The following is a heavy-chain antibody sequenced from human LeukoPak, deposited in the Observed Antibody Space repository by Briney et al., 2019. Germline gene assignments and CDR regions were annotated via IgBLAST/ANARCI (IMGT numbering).Heavy chain of an antibody. CDR2: IYHSGST. CDR3: AREGITIFGVVTRPTVNWFDP. Sequence: KTSETLSLTCTVSGYSISSGYYWGWIRQPPGKGLEWIGSIYHSGSTYYNPSLKSRVTISVDTSKNQFSLKLSSVTAADTAVYYCAREGITIFGVVTRPTVNWFDPWGQGTLVTVSS. J-gene: IGHJ5*02. V-gene: IGHV4-38-2*02. CDR1: GYSISSGYY. D-gene: IGHD3-3*01.